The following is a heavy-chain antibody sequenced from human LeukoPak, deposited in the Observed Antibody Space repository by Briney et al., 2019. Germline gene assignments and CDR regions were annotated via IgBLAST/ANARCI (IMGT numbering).Heavy chain of an antibody. Sequence: SETLSLTCAVYGGSFSGYYWSWIRQPPGKGLEWIGEINHSGSTNYNPSLKSRVTISVDTSKNQFSLKLSSVTAADTAVYYCARERGGDDYSDYWGQGTLVTVS. V-gene: IGHV4-34*01. CDR2: INHSGST. CDR1: GGSFSGYY. J-gene: IGHJ4*02. CDR3: ARERGGDDYSDY. D-gene: IGHD3-16*01.